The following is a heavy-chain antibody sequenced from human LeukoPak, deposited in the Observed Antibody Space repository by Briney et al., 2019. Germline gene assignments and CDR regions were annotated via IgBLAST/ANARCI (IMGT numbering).Heavy chain of an antibody. V-gene: IGHV3-33*06. CDR2: IWHDGSVE. CDR3: AKEGDQFRGYLDA. J-gene: IGHJ6*03. Sequence: GRSLKLSCTASGFMFSRLGMQWVRQAPGEGLEWVAMIWHDGSVEEYADSVKGRFTISRDNSQNTLYLQMNSLRDDDTAVYYCAKEGDQFRGYLDAWGKGTTVTVSS. D-gene: IGHD3-16*01. CDR1: GFMFSRLG.